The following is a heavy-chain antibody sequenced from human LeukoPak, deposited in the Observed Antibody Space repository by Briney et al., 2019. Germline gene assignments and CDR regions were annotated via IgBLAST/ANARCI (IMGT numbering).Heavy chain of an antibody. CDR1: GFTFDDYT. J-gene: IGHJ4*02. V-gene: IGHV3-43*01. Sequence: GGSLRLSCAASGFTFDDYTMHWVRKAPGKGLEWVSLINWSGDTAYYADSVKGRFTISRDNSRNSLYLQMNSLRSEDTAFYYCAKGNSGEYYDTYFDSWGQGTLVAVSS. CDR3: AKGNSGEYYDTYFDS. CDR2: INWSGDTA. D-gene: IGHD1-26*01.